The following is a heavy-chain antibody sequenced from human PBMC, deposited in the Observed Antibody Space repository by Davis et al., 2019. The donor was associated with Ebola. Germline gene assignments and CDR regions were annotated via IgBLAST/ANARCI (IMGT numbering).Heavy chain of an antibody. V-gene: IGHV3-30*03. J-gene: IGHJ3*01. Sequence: PGGSLRLSCEASGFTFSSYGMHWVRQAPGKGLEWVAVISYDGSNKYYADSVKGRFTISRDNSKNTLYLQMNSLRAEDTAVYYCARDRGLQDAFELWGQGTMVVVSS. CDR1: GFTFSSYG. CDR3: ARDRGLQDAFEL. CDR2: ISYDGSNK. D-gene: IGHD4-11*01.